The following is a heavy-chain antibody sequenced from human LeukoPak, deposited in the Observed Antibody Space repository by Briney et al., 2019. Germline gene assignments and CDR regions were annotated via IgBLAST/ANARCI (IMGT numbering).Heavy chain of an antibody. V-gene: IGHV4-59*01. Sequence: SETLSLNCTVSGGPMSTYSLSWIRQFTGKGLEWLGYIYYSGSTSYNPSLKSRLTISIDTSKTQFYLKLSSVTAADTAVYYCARVVYSGSWGYFDYWGQGILVTVSS. J-gene: IGHJ4*02. CDR1: GGPMSTYS. CDR2: IYYSGST. D-gene: IGHD3-10*01. CDR3: ARVVYSGSWGYFDY.